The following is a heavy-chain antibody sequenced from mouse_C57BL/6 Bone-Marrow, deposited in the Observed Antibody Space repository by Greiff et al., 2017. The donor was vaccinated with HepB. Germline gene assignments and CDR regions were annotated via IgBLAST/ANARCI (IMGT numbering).Heavy chain of an antibody. CDR3: ASTTEIYYYAMDY. CDR1: GFTFSDYG. CDR2: ISSGSSTI. J-gene: IGHJ4*01. V-gene: IGHV5-17*01. D-gene: IGHD2-1*01. Sequence: VESGGGLVKPGGSLKLSCAASGFTFSDYGMHWVRQAPEKGLEWVAYISSGSSTIYYADTVKGRFTISRDNAKNTLFLQMTSLRSEDTAMYYCASTTEIYYYAMDYWGQGTSVTVSS.